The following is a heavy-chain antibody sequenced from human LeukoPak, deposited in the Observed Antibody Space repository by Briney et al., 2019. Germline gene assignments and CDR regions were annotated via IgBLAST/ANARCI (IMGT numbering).Heavy chain of an antibody. J-gene: IGHJ3*02. Sequence: SETLSLTCTVSGGSISSYYWSWVRQPAGKGLEWIGRIYTSGSTNYNPSLKSRVTMSVDTSKNQFSLKLSSVTAADTAVYYCARDLTSVTTLLGDAFDIWGQGTMVTVSS. V-gene: IGHV4-4*07. CDR1: GGSISSYY. CDR3: ARDLTSVTTLLGDAFDI. CDR2: IYTSGST. D-gene: IGHD4-11*01.